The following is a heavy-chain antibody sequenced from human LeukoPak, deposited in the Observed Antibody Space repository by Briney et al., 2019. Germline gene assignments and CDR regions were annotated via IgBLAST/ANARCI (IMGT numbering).Heavy chain of an antibody. J-gene: IGHJ4*02. CDR2: IKSKTDGGTT. CDR3: TTTYYYDSSGYYPRFDY. D-gene: IGHD3-22*01. Sequence: GGSLRLSCAASGFTFSNAWMSWVRQAPGKGLEWVGRIKSKTDGGTTDYAAPVKGRFTISRDDSKNTLYLQMNSLKTEDTAVCYCTTTYYYDSSGYYPRFDYWGQGTLVTVSS. CDR1: GFTFSNAW. V-gene: IGHV3-15*01.